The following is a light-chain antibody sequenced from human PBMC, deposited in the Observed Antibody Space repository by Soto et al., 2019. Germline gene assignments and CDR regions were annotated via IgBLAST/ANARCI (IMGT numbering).Light chain of an antibody. CDR1: QSVNTF. CDR3: QQRFNWPGLT. CDR2: DAS. V-gene: IGKV3-11*01. Sequence: EIVVTQYPCTPSFSQRERAPVAARSSQSVNTFLAWYQQRPGQAPRLVISDASNRATGIPARFSGSGSGTNFTLTISSLEPEDFAVYYCQQRFNWPGLTFGGGTKVDIK. J-gene: IGKJ4*01.